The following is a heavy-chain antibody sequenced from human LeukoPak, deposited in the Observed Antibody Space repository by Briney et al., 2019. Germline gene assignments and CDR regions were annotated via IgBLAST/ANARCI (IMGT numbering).Heavy chain of an antibody. D-gene: IGHD1-1*01. Sequence: GGSLRLSCAASGFTFSSYGMSWVRQAPGKGLEWVSAISGSGGSTYYADSVKGRFTISRDNSKNTLYLQMNSLRAEDTAVYYCAKNDGNLPYYYYYMDVWGKGTTVTVSS. CDR2: ISGSGGST. J-gene: IGHJ6*03. V-gene: IGHV3-23*01. CDR3: AKNDGNLPYYYYYMDV. CDR1: GFTFSSYG.